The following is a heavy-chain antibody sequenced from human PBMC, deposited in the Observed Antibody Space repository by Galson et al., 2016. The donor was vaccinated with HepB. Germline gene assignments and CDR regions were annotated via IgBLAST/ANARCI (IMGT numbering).Heavy chain of an antibody. D-gene: IGHD4-23*01. CDR3: ARDYGGNSGWFDP. CDR2: MSPNSGNT. V-gene: IGHV1-8*01. Sequence: SVKVSCKASGYTFTNYDINWVRRATGQGLEWLGWMSPNSGNTGYAQNFQGRVTLTRDTSISTAYMELSSLRSDDTAVYYCARDYGGNSGWFDPWGQGTLVTVSS. CDR1: GYTFTNYD. J-gene: IGHJ5*02.